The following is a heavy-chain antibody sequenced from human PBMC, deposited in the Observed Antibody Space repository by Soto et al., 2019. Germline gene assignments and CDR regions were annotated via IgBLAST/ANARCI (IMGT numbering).Heavy chain of an antibody. D-gene: IGHD2-2*01. V-gene: IGHV4-61*01. J-gene: IGHJ5*02. CDR3: ARELRSFARYQLLLIGGFDP. CDR2: IYYSGST. CDR1: GGSVSSGSYY. Sequence: QVQLQESGPGLVKPSETLSLTCTVSGGSVSSGSYYWSWIRQPPGKGLEWIGYIYYSGSTNYNPSLQSRVTISVDTSKNQFSLKLSSVTAADTAVYYCARELRSFARYQLLLIGGFDPWGQGTLVTVSS.